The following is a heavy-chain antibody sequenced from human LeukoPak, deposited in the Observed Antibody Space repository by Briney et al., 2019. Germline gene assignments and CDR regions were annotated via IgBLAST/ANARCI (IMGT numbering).Heavy chain of an antibody. V-gene: IGHV4-34*01. CDR3: ARVGATESDY. CDR1: GGSFSGYY. J-gene: IGHJ4*02. CDR2: INHSGST. D-gene: IGHD1-26*01. Sequence: SETLSLTCAVYGGSFSGYYWSWIRQPPGKGLEWIGEINHSGSTNYNPSLKSRVTISVDTSKNQFSLKLSSVTAADTAVYYCARVGATESDYWGQGNPVTVS.